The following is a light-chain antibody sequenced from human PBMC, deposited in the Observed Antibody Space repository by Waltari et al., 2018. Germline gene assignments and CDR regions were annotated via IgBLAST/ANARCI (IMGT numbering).Light chain of an antibody. CDR3: SSYTSSSPWV. Sequence: QSALTQPASVSGSPGQSITISCTGTSSDVGGYNYVSWYQQHPGKAPKLMIYEVSNRPSGFCDGFSGSKSGNTAVLTISGLQAEDEADYYCSSYTSSSPWVFGGGTMLTVL. CDR2: EVS. J-gene: IGLJ3*02. V-gene: IGLV2-14*01. CDR1: SSDVGGYNY.